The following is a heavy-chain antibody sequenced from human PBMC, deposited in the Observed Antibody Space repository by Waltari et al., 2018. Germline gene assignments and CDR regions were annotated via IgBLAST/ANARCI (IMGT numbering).Heavy chain of an antibody. CDR1: GGSISSRSYY. D-gene: IGHD6-13*01. CDR3: ARAAYDWSKYNIAAAFPYYFDY. J-gene: IGHJ4*02. Sequence: QLQLQASGPGLVKPSETLSLTCTVSGGSISSRSYYWGWIRQPPGKGLEGIGSIYYSGSTYYNPSLKSRVTISVDTSKNQFSLKLSSVTAADTAVYYCARAAYDWSKYNIAAAFPYYFDYWGQGTLVTVSS. V-gene: IGHV4-39*07. CDR2: IYYSGST.